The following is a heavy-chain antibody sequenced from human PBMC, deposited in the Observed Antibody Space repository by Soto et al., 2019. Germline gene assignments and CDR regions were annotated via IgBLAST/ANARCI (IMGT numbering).Heavy chain of an antibody. CDR2: IKQDGSQK. Sequence: GVSLRLSCAASGFTFSSFWMSWVRQAPGKGLEWVANIKQDGSQKYYVDSVKGRFTISRDNAKNSLYLQMNSLRAEDTAVYYCARDADTVVLSNRKWFDAWGQATLV. CDR3: ARDADTVVLSNRKWFDA. V-gene: IGHV3-7*01. J-gene: IGHJ5*02. D-gene: IGHD2-2*01. CDR1: GFTFSSFW.